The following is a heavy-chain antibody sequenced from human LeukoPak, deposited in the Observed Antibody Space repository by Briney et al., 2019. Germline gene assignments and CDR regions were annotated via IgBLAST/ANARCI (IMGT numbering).Heavy chain of an antibody. Sequence: GASVKVSCKASGGTFSSYAISWVRQAPGQGLEWMGGSIPIFGTANYAQKFQGRVTITTDESTSTAYLELSSLRSEDPAVYYCARVRTVPGANIYYMDVWGKGTTVTVSS. CDR2: SIPIFGTA. V-gene: IGHV1-69*05. J-gene: IGHJ6*03. D-gene: IGHD2-2*01. CDR1: GGTFSSYA. CDR3: ARVRTVPGANIYYMDV.